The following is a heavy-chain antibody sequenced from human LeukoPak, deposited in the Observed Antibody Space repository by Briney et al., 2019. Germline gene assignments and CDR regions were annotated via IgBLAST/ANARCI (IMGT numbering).Heavy chain of an antibody. CDR1: EFTFSGHQ. J-gene: IGHJ3*01. V-gene: IGHV3-7*01. CDR2: IIRDGSEE. Sequence: GGSLRLSCAASEFTFSGHQMSWVRQAPGKGPEWVAKIIRDGSEEYYLYSVKGRFIISRDNGKNSLYLEMNSLRVEDTAVYYCARDWRQDNAFDLWGRGTMVTVSS. CDR3: ARDWRQDNAFDL. D-gene: IGHD2-15*01.